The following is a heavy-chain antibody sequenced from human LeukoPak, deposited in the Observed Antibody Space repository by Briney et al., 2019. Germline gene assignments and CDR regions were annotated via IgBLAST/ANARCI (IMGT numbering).Heavy chain of an antibody. V-gene: IGHV3-23*01. CDR1: GFTFSSYA. Sequence: QAGGSLRLSCAASGFTFSSYAMSWVRQAPGKGLEWVSAISGSGGSTYYADSVKGRFTISRDNSKNTLYLQMNSLRAEDTAVYYCAKCSGWFVRGKDYYYYYMDVWGKGTTVTVSS. CDR3: AKCSGWFVRGKDYYYYYMDV. D-gene: IGHD6-19*01. J-gene: IGHJ6*03. CDR2: ISGSGGST.